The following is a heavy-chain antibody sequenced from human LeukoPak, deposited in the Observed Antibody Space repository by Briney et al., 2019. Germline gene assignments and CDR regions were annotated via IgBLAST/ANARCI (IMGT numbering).Heavy chain of an antibody. J-gene: IGHJ4*02. CDR1: GVSIVRHY. CDR3: ARDGEGDEGWDY. Sequence: SETLSLTCTVSGVSIVRHYWIWIRQPPGKGLEWIGHISYSGSTNYNPSLMSRVTISVDTSKNQVPLRLSSVTAADTAVYYCARDGEGDEGWDYWGQGTLVTVSS. D-gene: IGHD7-27*01. V-gene: IGHV4-59*11. CDR2: ISYSGST.